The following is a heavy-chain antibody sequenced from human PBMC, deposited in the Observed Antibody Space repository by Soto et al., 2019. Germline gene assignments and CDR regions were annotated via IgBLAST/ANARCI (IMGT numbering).Heavy chain of an antibody. D-gene: IGHD6-6*01. Sequence: PSETLSLTCTVSGGSISSYYWSWIRQPPGKGLEWIGYIYYSGSTNYNPSLKSRVTISVDTSKNQFSLKLSSVTAADTAVYYCASDRLAARLDYYYGMDVWGQGTTVTVSS. V-gene: IGHV4-59*01. CDR3: ASDRLAARLDYYYGMDV. CDR1: GGSISSYY. J-gene: IGHJ6*02. CDR2: IYYSGST.